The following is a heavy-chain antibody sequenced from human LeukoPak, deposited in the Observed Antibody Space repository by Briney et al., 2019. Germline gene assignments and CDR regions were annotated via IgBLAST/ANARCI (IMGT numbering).Heavy chain of an antibody. CDR2: ISVGAEYI. CDR1: GFTFSTYV. CDR3: ASGPPFLKYFGY. D-gene: IGHD3-9*01. V-gene: IGHV3-23*01. J-gene: IGHJ4*02. Sequence: PGGSLRLSCAASGFTFSTYVMDWFRQAPGKGLEWVSTISVGAEYIFYADSVKGRFTISRDDSNNALYLQMHSLRAEDTALYYCASGPPFLKYFGYWGQGTLVTVSS.